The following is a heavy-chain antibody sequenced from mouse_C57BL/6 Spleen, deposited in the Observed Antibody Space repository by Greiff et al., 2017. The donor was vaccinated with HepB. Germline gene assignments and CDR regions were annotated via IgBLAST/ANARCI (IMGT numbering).Heavy chain of an antibody. D-gene: IGHD2-3*01. Sequence: VQLQQPGAELVKPGASVKMSCKASGYTFTSYWITWVKQRPGQGLEWIGDIYPGSGSTNYNEKFKSKATLTVDTSSSTAYMQLSSLTSEDSAVYYCARFYDGYVAMDYWGQGTSVTVSS. J-gene: IGHJ4*01. CDR2: IYPGSGST. CDR1: GYTFTSYW. V-gene: IGHV1-55*01. CDR3: ARFYDGYVAMDY.